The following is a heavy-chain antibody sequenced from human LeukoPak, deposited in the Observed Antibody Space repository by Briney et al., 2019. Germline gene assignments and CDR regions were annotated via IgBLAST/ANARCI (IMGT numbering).Heavy chain of an antibody. D-gene: IGHD3-3*01. J-gene: IGHJ4*02. CDR3: ARTYYDFWSGYYRSYFDY. V-gene: IGHV1-69*13. Sequence: ASVKVSCKASGGTFSSYAISWVRQAPGQGLEWMGGIIPIFGTANYAQKFQGRVTITADESTSTAYMELSSLRSEDTAVYYCARTYYDFWSGYYRSYFDYWGQGTLVTVPS. CDR2: IIPIFGTA. CDR1: GGTFSSYA.